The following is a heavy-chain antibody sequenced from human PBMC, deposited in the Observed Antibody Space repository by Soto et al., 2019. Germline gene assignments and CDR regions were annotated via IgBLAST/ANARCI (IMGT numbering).Heavy chain of an antibody. CDR1: GYTFTSYY. V-gene: IGHV1-46*01. Sequence: ASVKVSCKASGYTFTSYYMHWVRQAPGQGLEWMGIINPSGGSTSYAQKFQGRVTMTRDTSTSTVYMELSSLRSEDTAVYYCAREYYSPYYYDSSGYYHESWFDPWGQGTLVTVS. CDR3: AREYYSPYYYDSSGYYHESWFDP. CDR2: INPSGGST. D-gene: IGHD3-22*01. J-gene: IGHJ5*02.